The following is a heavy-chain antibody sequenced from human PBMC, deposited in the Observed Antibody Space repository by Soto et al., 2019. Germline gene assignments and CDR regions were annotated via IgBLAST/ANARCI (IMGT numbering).Heavy chain of an antibody. D-gene: IGHD3-10*01. CDR3: VLWVRGIINY. J-gene: IGHJ4*02. CDR1: GITFSDHD. V-gene: IGHV3-72*01. CDR2: SRTSADNYAT. Sequence: EVQLVESGGGLVQPGGSLRLSCAISGITFSDHDIDWVRQAAGKGLEWLGRSRTSADNYATDYAASVKGRFTFSRDDSKSSLSLQMRRLKTGDTAMYYCVLWVRGIINYWGQGTLVTVSS.